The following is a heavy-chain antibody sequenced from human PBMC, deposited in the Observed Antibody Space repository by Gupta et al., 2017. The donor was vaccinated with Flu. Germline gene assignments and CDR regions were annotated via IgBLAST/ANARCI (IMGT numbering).Heavy chain of an antibody. V-gene: IGHV3-23*01. CDR2: ITGGGEST. CDR1: GLTFNNYA. Sequence: EVQLLESGGGLLQPGGSLRLSCAASGLTFNNYAMNWVRQAAGKGLEWVSGITGGGESTDYADSMKGRFTISRDNSKTTLFLQMNSLRAEDTAVYYCARSRDFSGAHGMDVWGQGTTVTVSS. J-gene: IGHJ6*02. CDR3: ARSRDFSGAHGMDV. D-gene: IGHD3-3*01.